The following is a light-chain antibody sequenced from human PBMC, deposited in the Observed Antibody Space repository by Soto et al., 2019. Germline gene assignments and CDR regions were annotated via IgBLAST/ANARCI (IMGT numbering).Light chain of an antibody. Sequence: DITMTQSPSSLSASVGDRVTITFRASQGISSWLAWYQQKPGKAPKLLIYAASSLQSGVPARFSGSGSGTEFTLTISSLQPDDFATYYCQQYNTYSTFGQGTRLEIK. J-gene: IGKJ5*01. CDR2: AAS. CDR1: QGISSW. CDR3: QQYNTYST. V-gene: IGKV1D-16*01.